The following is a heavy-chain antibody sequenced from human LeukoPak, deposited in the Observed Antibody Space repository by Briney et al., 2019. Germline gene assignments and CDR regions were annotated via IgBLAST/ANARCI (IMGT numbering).Heavy chain of an antibody. J-gene: IGHJ3*02. Sequence: GGSLRLSCAASRFTFRSYAMSWVRQAPGKGLEWIGRTRDKARSYRTEYAASVDGRFSISRDDSKNAVYLQMNSLKTEDTAVYYCARDGGEGDNSAFDIWGQGTVVTVSS. CDR2: TRDKARSYRT. V-gene: IGHV3-72*01. CDR3: ARDGGEGDNSAFDI. D-gene: IGHD3-16*01. CDR1: RFTFRSYA.